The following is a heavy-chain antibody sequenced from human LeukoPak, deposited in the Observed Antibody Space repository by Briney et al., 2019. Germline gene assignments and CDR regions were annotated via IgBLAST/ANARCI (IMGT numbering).Heavy chain of an antibody. Sequence: KPSETLSLTCIVSGYSISSGYYWGWIRQPPGKGLEWIGSIYHSGSSLYNPSLKSRVTISVDTSKNQFSLKLISMTAADTAVYYCARSYYYDSSGYYPLAWGQGTLVTVSS. CDR1: GYSISSGYY. CDR2: IYHSGSS. V-gene: IGHV4-38-2*02. J-gene: IGHJ5*02. CDR3: ARSYYYDSSGYYPLA. D-gene: IGHD3-22*01.